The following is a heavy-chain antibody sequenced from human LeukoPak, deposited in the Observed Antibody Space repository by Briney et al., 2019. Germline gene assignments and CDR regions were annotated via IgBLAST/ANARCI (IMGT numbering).Heavy chain of an antibody. Sequence: PSETLSLTCAVYGGSFSGYYWSWIRQPPGKGLEWIGEINHSGSTNYNPSLKSRVTISVDTSKNQFSLKLSSVTAADTAVYYCARRMTAYYYDSSGYYWYFDLWGRGTLVTVSS. V-gene: IGHV4-34*01. CDR3: ARRMTAYYYDSSGYYWYFDL. D-gene: IGHD3-22*01. CDR1: GGSFSGYY. J-gene: IGHJ2*01. CDR2: INHSGST.